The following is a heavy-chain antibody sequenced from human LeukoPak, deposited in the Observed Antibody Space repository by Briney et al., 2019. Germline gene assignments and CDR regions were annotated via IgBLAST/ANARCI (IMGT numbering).Heavy chain of an antibody. CDR1: GYSFTSYW. D-gene: IGHD5-12*01. V-gene: IGHV5-51*01. J-gene: IGHJ4*02. Sequence: GESLKISCKGSGYSFTSYWIGLVRQMPGKGLELMGIIYPGDSYTIYSPSFQGQVTISADKPISTAYLQWSSMKASDTAMYYCARRGGTDGNIVDYWGQGTLVTVSS. CDR2: IYPGDSYT. CDR3: ARRGGTDGNIVDY.